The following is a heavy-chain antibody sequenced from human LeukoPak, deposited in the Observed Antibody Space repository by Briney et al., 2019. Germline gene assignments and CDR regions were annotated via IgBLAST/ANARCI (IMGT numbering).Heavy chain of an antibody. CDR3: ASSSSWQLRDAFDI. V-gene: IGHV4-31*11. CDR1: GGSISSGGYY. D-gene: IGHD6-13*01. J-gene: IGHJ3*02. Sequence: SETLSLTCAVSGGSISSGGYYWSWIRQHPGKGLEWIGYIYYSGSTYYNPSLKSRVTISVDTSKNQFSLKLSSVTAADTAVYYCASSSSWQLRDAFDIWGQGTMVTVSS. CDR2: IYYSGST.